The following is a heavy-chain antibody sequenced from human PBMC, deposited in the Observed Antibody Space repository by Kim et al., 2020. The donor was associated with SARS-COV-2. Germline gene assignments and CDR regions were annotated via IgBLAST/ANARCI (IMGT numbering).Heavy chain of an antibody. D-gene: IGHD4-17*01. CDR1: GFTFSSYE. Sequence: GGSLRLSCAVSGFTFSSYEMNWVRQAPGKGLEWVSYITYDGSTIYYADSVKGRFTMSRDNAKDSLFLQMNSLRAEDTAVYYCARRATVTYYGMDVWGQGTTVTVSS. V-gene: IGHV3-48*03. CDR3: ARRATVTYYGMDV. J-gene: IGHJ6*02. CDR2: ITYDGSTI.